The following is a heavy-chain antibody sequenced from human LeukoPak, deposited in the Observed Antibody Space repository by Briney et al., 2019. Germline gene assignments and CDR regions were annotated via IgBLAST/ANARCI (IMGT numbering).Heavy chain of an antibody. V-gene: IGHV3-23*01. CDR2: ISGSGGST. D-gene: IGHD6-13*01. CDR1: GFTFSSYG. Sequence: PGRSLRLSCAASGFTFSSYGMHWVRQAPGKGLEWVSAISGSGGSTYYADSVKGRFTISRDNSKNTPYLQMNSLRAEDTAVYYCATGAAADKGFDYWGQGTLVTVSS. J-gene: IGHJ4*02. CDR3: ATGAAADKGFDY.